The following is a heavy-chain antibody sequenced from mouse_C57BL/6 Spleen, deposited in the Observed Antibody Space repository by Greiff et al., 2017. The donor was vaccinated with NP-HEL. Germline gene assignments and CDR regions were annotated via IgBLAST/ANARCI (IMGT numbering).Heavy chain of an antibody. CDR2: ISSGGSYT. Sequence: EVKLMESGGDLVKPGGSLKLSCAASGFTFSSYGMSWVRQTPDKRLEWVATISSGGSYTYYPDSVKGRFTISRDNAKNTLYLQMSSLKSEDTAMYYCARDGDGYYRDYWGQGTTLTVSS. D-gene: IGHD2-3*01. V-gene: IGHV5-6*01. J-gene: IGHJ2*01. CDR1: GFTFSSYG. CDR3: ARDGDGYYRDY.